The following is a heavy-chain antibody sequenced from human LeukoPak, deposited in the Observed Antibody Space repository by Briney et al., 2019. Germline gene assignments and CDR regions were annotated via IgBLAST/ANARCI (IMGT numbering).Heavy chain of an antibody. CDR1: GGSISSYY. D-gene: IGHD2-2*01. CDR3: ASKSVAPAALSYYYYGMDV. Sequence: SETLSLTCTVSGGSISSYYWSWIRQPAGKGLEWIGRIYTSGSTNYNPSLKSRVTMSVDTSKNQFSLKLSSVTAADTAVYYCASKSVAPAALSYYYYGMDVWGQGTTVTVSS. J-gene: IGHJ6*02. V-gene: IGHV4-4*07. CDR2: IYTSGST.